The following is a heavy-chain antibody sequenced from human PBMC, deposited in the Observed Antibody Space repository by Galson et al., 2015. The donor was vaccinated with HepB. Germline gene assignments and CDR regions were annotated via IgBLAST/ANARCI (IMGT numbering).Heavy chain of an antibody. CDR1: GFTVSSNY. CDR2: INSGGRI. J-gene: IGHJ4*02. CDR3: ARGRGNWYWYFDY. D-gene: IGHD6-13*01. Sequence: SLRLSCAASGFTVSSNYMSWVRQAPGKGLEWVSVINSGGRIYYADSVKGRFTISRDNSKNTLYLQMNSLRAEDTAVYYCARGRGNWYWYFDYWGQGTLATVPS. V-gene: IGHV3-66*02.